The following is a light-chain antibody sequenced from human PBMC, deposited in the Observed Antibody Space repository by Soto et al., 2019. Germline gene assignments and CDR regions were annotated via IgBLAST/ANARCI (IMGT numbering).Light chain of an antibody. CDR1: QSVSSSY. J-gene: IGKJ1*01. V-gene: IGKV3-20*01. CDR3: QQYGSSGT. Sequence: IALTQCPAIVGLPPGDRATLSCRASQSVSSSYLAWYQHKPGQAPRLLIHGASSRVTGIPDRFSGDGSETEFTLTISSLQSDDFAVYYCQQYGSSGTFGQGTKVDIK. CDR2: GAS.